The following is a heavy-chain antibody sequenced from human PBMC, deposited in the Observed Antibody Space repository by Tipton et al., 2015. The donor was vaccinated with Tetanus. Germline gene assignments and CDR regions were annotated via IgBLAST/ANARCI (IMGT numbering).Heavy chain of an antibody. J-gene: IGHJ6*02. CDR2: INPNSGGT. CDR1: GYSFTGYY. CDR3: AGSGWGGSSYYYGMDV. D-gene: IGHD6-19*01. Sequence: QLVQSGAEVKKPGASVKVSCKTAGYSFTGYYIHWVRQAPGQGLEWMGWINPNSGGTNYAQKFQGRVTMTRDTSISTVYMERSRLKADDTAVYLWAGSGWGGSSYYYGMDVWGRGTTVTVSS. V-gene: IGHV1-2*02.